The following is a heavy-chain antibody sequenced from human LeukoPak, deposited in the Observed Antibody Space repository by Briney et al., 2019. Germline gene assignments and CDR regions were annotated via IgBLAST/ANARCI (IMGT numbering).Heavy chain of an antibody. CDR2: INTNTGNP. J-gene: IGHJ6*03. CDR3: ARVTWRIAARPEYYYYYMDV. D-gene: IGHD6-6*01. Sequence: GASVKVSCKASGYTFTSYAMNWVRQAPGQGLEWMGWINTNTGNPTYAQGFTGRFVFSLDTPVSTAYLQISSLKAEDTAVYYCARVTWRIAARPEYYYYYMDVWGKGTTVTVSS. V-gene: IGHV7-4-1*02. CDR1: GYTFTSYA.